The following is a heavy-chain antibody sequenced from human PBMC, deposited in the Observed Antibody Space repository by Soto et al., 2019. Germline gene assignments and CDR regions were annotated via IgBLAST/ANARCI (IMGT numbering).Heavy chain of an antibody. CDR1: GYTFTGYY. J-gene: IGHJ3*02. CDR2: INPNSGGT. V-gene: IGHV1-2*04. CDR3: ARERGYYGSGSSTDAFDI. D-gene: IGHD3-10*01. Sequence: GASVKVSCKASGYTFTGYYMHWVRQAPGQGLEWMGWINPNSGGTNYAQKFQGWVTMTRDTSISTAYMELSRLRSDDTAVYYCARERGYYGSGSSTDAFDIRGQGKMVTVSS.